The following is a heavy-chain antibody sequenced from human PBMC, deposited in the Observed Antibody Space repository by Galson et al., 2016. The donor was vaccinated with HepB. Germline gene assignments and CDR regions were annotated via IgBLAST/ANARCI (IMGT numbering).Heavy chain of an antibody. CDR1: GDSISNYY. CDR2: ISYSGTT. J-gene: IGHJ4*02. CDR3: ARAGTRYGEGNLDY. D-gene: IGHD4-17*01. V-gene: IGHV4-59*01. Sequence: SETLSLTCTVSGDSISNYYWSWIRQPPGKGLEWIGYISYSGTTNYNPSLKSRVIISVDTSKNQVSLRLSSVTVADAALYFCARAGTRYGEGNLDYWGPGTLVTVSS.